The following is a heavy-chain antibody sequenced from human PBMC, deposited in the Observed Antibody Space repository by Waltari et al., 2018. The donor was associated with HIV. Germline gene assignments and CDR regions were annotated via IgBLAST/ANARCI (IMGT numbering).Heavy chain of an antibody. V-gene: IGHV3-23*01. CDR2: MIGSGNCI. J-gene: IGHJ5*02. D-gene: IGHD3-10*01. CDR1: GFTFKTYS. CDR3: AKDGGSYSGWLHP. Sequence: QLLQSGGDLVRPGGALRLSCVASGFTFKTYSMTWVRQAPGKGLEWVGEMIGSGNCIDYIDPVKIRFTISRDNSKTTLYLQMNSLRVEDTGVYYCAKDGGSYSGWLHPWGQGTLVTVSS.